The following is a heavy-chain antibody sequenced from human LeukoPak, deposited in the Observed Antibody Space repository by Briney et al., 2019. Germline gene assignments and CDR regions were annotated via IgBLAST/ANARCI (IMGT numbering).Heavy chain of an antibody. Sequence: QPGGSLRLSCAASGFTFSTYGMHWVRQAPGKGLEWVAFIRLDGVTTYHADSVKGRFTISRDNSKNTLYLQMNSLRTEDTAMYYCAKGYDTRHWGQGTLVIVSS. V-gene: IGHV3-30*02. CDR3: AKGYDTRH. D-gene: IGHD3-9*01. CDR1: GFTFSTYG. J-gene: IGHJ1*01. CDR2: IRLDGVTT.